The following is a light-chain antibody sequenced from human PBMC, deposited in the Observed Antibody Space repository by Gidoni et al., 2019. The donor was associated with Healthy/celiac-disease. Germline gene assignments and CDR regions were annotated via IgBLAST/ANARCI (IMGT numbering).Light chain of an antibody. CDR1: QSGSSN. V-gene: IGKV3-15*01. CDR3: QQYNNWPPYT. J-gene: IGKJ2*01. Sequence: ELVLTQSPATLSVSPGERATLSCRASQSGSSNLAWYQQKPGQAPRLLIYGASTRATGIPARFSGSGSGTEFTLTISSLQSEDFAVYYCQQYNNWPPYTFGQGTKLEIK. CDR2: GAS.